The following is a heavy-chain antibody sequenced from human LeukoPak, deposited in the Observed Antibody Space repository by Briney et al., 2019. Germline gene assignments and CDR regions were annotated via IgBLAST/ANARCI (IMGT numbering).Heavy chain of an antibody. CDR2: IYYSGST. J-gene: IGHJ6*02. CDR3: ARDQRYYYGSGSYYKYYYYGMDV. D-gene: IGHD3-10*01. V-gene: IGHV4-59*01. CDR1: GGSISSYY. Sequence: MSSETLSLTCTVSGGSISSYYWSWIRQPPGKGLEWIGYIYYSGSTNYNPSLKSRVTISVDTSKNQFSLKLSSVTAADTAVYYCARDQRYYYGSGSYYKYYYYGMDVWGQGTTVTVSS.